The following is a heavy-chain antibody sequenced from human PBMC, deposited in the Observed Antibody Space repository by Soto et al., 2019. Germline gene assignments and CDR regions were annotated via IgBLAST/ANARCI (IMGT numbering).Heavy chain of an antibody. V-gene: IGHV3-48*03. J-gene: IGHJ4*02. CDR3: ARGHIVATILDY. Sequence: EVQLVESGGALVQPGGSLRLCCAASGFIFSNYEMSWVRQAPGKGLEWVSYIDHSGTTIYYADSVKGRFTISRDNAKNSLFLQMNSLRAEDTAVYYCARGHIVATILDYWGQGTLVTVSS. CDR2: IDHSGTTI. CDR1: GFIFSNYE. D-gene: IGHD5-12*01.